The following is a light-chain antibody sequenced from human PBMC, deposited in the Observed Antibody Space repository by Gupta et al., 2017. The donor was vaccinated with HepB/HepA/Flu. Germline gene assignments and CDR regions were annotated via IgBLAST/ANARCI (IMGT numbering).Light chain of an antibody. Sequence: EIVWTQSAGTLSLSPGGRATLPCRASRRVSSNSLAWYQQKPGQAPRLLIYGASSRATGIPDRFSGGGSGTDFTLTINKLEPEDFVVYYCQQYSRSPQTFGHGTKLEIK. J-gene: IGKJ2*01. CDR3: QQYSRSPQT. CDR2: GAS. CDR1: RRVSSNS. V-gene: IGKV3-20*01.